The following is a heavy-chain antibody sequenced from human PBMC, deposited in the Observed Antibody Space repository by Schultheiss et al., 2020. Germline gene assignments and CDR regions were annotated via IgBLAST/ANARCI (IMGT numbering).Heavy chain of an antibody. J-gene: IGHJ6*02. CDR1: GGSISSSSYY. Sequence: SQTLSLTCTVSGGSISSSSYYWGWIRQPPGKGLEWIGYIYYSGSTNYNPSLKSRVTISVDTSKNQFSLKLTSVTAADTAVYFCARHGLPPYSNIFRYDLDVWGRGTTVTVSS. V-gene: IGHV4-61*05. D-gene: IGHD4-11*01. CDR2: IYYSGST. CDR3: ARHGLPPYSNIFRYDLDV.